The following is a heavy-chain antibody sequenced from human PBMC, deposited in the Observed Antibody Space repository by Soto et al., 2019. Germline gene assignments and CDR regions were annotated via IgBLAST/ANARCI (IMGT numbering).Heavy chain of an antibody. V-gene: IGHV3-66*01. J-gene: IGHJ6*02. CDR2: IYSGGST. Sequence: EVQLVESGGGLVQPGGSLRLSCAASGFTVSSNYMSWVRQAPGKGLEWVSVIYSGGSTYYADSVKGRFTISRDNSKNTLYLQMNSLRAEDTAVYYCARDRGYSYGPSYYYYGMDVWGQGTTVTVSS. D-gene: IGHD5-18*01. CDR1: GFTVSSNY. CDR3: ARDRGYSYGPSYYYYGMDV.